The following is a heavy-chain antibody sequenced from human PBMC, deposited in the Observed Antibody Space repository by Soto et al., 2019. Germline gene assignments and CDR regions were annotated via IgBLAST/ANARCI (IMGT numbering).Heavy chain of an antibody. V-gene: IGHV3-33*01. D-gene: IGHD6-19*01. CDR1: GFTFSSYG. CDR3: AREGAVDSGDY. CDR2: IWYDGSNK. Sequence: QVQLVESGGGVVQPGRSLRLSCAASGFTFSSYGMHWVRQAPGKGLEWVAVIWYDGSNKYYADSVKGRFTISRDNSKNTLYLQMNSLRAEDTAVYYCAREGAVDSGDYWGQGTLVTVSS. J-gene: IGHJ4*02.